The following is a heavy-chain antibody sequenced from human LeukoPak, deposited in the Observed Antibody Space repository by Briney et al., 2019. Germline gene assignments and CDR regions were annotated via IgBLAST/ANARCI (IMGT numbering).Heavy chain of an antibody. D-gene: IGHD2-2*01. Sequence: AAVKVSCKASGYTFTSYGISWVRHAPGQRLEWMGWISAYNGNTNYAQTLQGRVTMTTDTSTSTAYMELRSLRSDDTAVYYCARRVGFQGYCSGTSCYCDYWGQGTLVTVSS. CDR1: GYTFTSYG. CDR2: ISAYNGNT. J-gene: IGHJ4*02. CDR3: ARRVGFQGYCSGTSCYCDY. V-gene: IGHV1-18*01.